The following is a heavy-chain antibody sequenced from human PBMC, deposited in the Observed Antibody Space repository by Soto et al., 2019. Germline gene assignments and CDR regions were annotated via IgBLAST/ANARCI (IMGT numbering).Heavy chain of an antibody. J-gene: IGHJ5*02. V-gene: IGHV4-30-4*01. CDR2: IYYSGST. CDR1: GGSISSGDYY. CDR3: ARVYSTYAVWPGGGNWFAP. Sequence: SETLSLTCTVSGGSISSGDYYWSWIRQPPGKGLEWIGYIYYSGSTYYDPSLKSRVTISVDTSKNQFSLKLSSVTAADTAVYYCARVYSTYAVWPGGGNWFAPWGKGTLVTVPS. D-gene: IGHD4-4*01.